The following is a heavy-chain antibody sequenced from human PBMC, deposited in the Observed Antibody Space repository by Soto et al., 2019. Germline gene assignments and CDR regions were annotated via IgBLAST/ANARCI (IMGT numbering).Heavy chain of an antibody. J-gene: IGHJ6*02. D-gene: IGHD3-3*01. V-gene: IGHV3-74*01. CDR1: GLTFSQYW. CDR2: ISDDGTIT. Sequence: EVQLVESGGGLVQPGGSLRLSCAASGLTFSQYWMHWVHQAPGQGLVWVSRISDDGTITDYADSVKGRFTVSRDNARNTHSLQMNSLRSEDTAVYFCATAVDYDFWSGTTHYGMDVWGQGTTVTVS. CDR3: ATAVDYDFWSGTTHYGMDV.